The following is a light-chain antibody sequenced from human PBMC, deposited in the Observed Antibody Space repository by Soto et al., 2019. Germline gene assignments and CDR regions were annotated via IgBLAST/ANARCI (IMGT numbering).Light chain of an antibody. CDR2: AAS. Sequence: IQLTQSPSSLSASVRDRVTITCRASQDISSFLAWYQQKPGKAPKLLIYAASTLQSGVPSRFSGSGSGTDFTLTISSLQPEDFATYYCQRLKSYPRTFGLGTRLEIK. V-gene: IGKV1-9*01. CDR1: QDISSF. CDR3: QRLKSYPRT. J-gene: IGKJ2*01.